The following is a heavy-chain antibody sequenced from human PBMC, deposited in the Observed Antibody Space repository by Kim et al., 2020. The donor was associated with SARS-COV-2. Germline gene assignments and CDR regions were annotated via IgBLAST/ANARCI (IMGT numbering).Heavy chain of an antibody. J-gene: IGHJ4*02. CDR3: ARERCSSTSCYFDY. V-gene: IGHV3-53*01. D-gene: IGHD2-2*01. Sequence: ADSVKSRFTISRSNSKNTLYLQMNSLGAEDTAVYYWARERCSSTSCYFDYWGQGTLVTVSS.